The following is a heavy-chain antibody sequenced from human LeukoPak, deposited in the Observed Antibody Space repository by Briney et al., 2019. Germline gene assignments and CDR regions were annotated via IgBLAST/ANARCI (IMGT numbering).Heavy chain of an antibody. Sequence: PSETLSLTCTVSGGTISRHYWSWIRQPPGKGLEWIAYIDYSGSTTHNPSHKSRLTISLAASNTQFSLKLSSVTAADTALYYCARDRRRDRLHAFDIWGQGTMVTVSS. D-gene: IGHD1-26*01. CDR1: GGTISRHY. V-gene: IGHV4-59*11. CDR3: ARDRRRDRLHAFDI. J-gene: IGHJ3*02. CDR2: IDYSGST.